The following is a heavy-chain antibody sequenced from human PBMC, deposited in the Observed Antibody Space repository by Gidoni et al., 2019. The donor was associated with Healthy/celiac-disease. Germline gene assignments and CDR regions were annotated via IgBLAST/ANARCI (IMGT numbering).Heavy chain of an antibody. D-gene: IGHD3-3*01. CDR2: IKQDGSEK. J-gene: IGHJ4*02. V-gene: IGHV3-7*01. CDR3: ARFAYYDFWSGYWTQYYFDY. Sequence: EVQLVESGGGLVQPGGSLRLSCAASGFTFSSSWMSWGRQAPGKGLEWVANIKQDGSEKYYVDSVKGRFTISRDNAKNSLYLQMNSLRAEDTAVYYCARFAYYDFWSGYWTQYYFDYWGQGTLVTVSS. CDR1: GFTFSSSW.